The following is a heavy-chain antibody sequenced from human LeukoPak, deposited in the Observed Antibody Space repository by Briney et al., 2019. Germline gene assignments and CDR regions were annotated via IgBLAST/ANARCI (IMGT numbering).Heavy chain of an antibody. CDR2: ISSSGSTM. CDR1: GFIFSDYY. V-gene: IGHV3-11*01. CDR3: ARDRSCTGGSCYMDV. D-gene: IGHD2-15*01. J-gene: IGHJ6*03. Sequence: GGSLRLSCAASGFIFSDYYMSWIRQAPGKGLEWVSYISSSGSTMYYTDSVKGRFTISRDNAKDSLYLQMSSLRVEDTAVYYCARDRSCTGGSCYMDVWGRGTTVTVSS.